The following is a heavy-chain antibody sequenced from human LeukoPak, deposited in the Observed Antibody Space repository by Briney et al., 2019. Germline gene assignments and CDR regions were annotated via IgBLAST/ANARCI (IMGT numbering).Heavy chain of an antibody. J-gene: IGHJ4*02. D-gene: IGHD4-23*01. Sequence: GGSLRLSCAASGFTFSSYWMSWVRQAPGKGLEWVANIKGDGSEKNYVASVKGRFTISRDNAENSLHLQMYSLRAEDTAVYYCLRDYGGSWGQGTLLTVSS. CDR3: LRDYGGS. V-gene: IGHV3-7*04. CDR2: IKGDGSEK. CDR1: GFTFSSYW.